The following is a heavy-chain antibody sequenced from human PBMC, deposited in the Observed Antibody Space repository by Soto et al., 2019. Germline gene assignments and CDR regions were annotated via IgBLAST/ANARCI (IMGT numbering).Heavy chain of an antibody. CDR1: GFTFSSYW. CDR3: ARDWGGWWRLPPDY. V-gene: IGHV3-7*01. Sequence: GGSLRLSCAASGFTFSSYWMSWVRQAPGKGLEWVANIKQDGSEKYYVDSVKGRFTISRDNAKNSLYLQMNSLRAEDTAVYYCARDWGGWWRLPPDYWGQGTLVTVSS. J-gene: IGHJ4*02. D-gene: IGHD2-21*01. CDR2: IKQDGSEK.